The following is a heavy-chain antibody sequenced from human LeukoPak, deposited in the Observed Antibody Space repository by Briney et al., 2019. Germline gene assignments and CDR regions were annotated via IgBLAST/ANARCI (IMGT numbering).Heavy chain of an antibody. CDR3: AKDLSAIRDAFDI. CDR1: GFTFNGHW. CDR2: INGDGSTI. V-gene: IGHV3-74*01. Sequence: PGGSLRLSCEASGFTFNGHWMHWVRQAPGKGLVWVSLINGDGSTISYADSVKGRFTISRDNSKNTLYLQMNSLRAEDTAVYYCAKDLSAIRDAFDIWGQGTMVTVSS. J-gene: IGHJ3*02. D-gene: IGHD2-21*02.